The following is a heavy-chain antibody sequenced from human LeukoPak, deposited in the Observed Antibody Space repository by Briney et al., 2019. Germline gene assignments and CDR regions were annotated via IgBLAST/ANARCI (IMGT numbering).Heavy chain of an antibody. Sequence: SETLSLTCTVSGGSISSYYWSWIRQPPGKGLEWIGYIYYSGSTNYNPSLKSRVTISVDTSKNQFSLKLSSVTAADTAVYYCARLKIGSGSPDYWGQGTLVTVSS. J-gene: IGHJ4*02. CDR3: ARLKIGSGSPDY. D-gene: IGHD3-10*01. V-gene: IGHV4-59*08. CDR1: GGSISSYY. CDR2: IYYSGST.